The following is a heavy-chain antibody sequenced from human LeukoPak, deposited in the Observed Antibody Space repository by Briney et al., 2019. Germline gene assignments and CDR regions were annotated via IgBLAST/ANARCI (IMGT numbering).Heavy chain of an antibody. Sequence: SLKVSCKASGVTFSSYAISWVRQAPGQGLEWVLRIIPIFGTANSAQKLEGRVTITTDEATSTAYKELSSLRSEDTCVYYCARDRALYYYDSSDYPFPDYWGQGTLVTVSS. V-gene: IGHV1-69*05. CDR1: GVTFSSYA. CDR3: ARDRALYYYDSSDYPFPDY. J-gene: IGHJ4*02. CDR2: IIPIFGTA. D-gene: IGHD3-22*01.